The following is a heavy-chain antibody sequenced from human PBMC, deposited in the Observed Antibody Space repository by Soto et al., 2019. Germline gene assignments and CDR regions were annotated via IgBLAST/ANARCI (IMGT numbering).Heavy chain of an antibody. J-gene: IGHJ4*02. CDR3: AAGGGLPRYY. CDR1: GGSISSGGYS. V-gene: IGHV4-30-2*01. D-gene: IGHD5-12*01. CDR2: IYHSGST. Sequence: QLQLQESGSGLVKPSQTLSLTCAVSGGSISSGGYSWSWIRQPPGKGLEWIGYIYHSGSTYYNPTFKSRVTIPGERSKNQFSLKLSSVTAADTAVYYCAAGGGLPRYYWGQGTLVTVSS.